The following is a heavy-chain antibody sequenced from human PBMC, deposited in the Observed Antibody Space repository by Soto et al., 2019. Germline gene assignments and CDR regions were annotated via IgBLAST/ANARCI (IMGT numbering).Heavy chain of an antibody. CDR1: GFTFSSYW. CDR3: ARDRQRLYTNGVCFDY. CDR2: IKQDGSEK. V-gene: IGHV3-7*05. D-gene: IGHD2-8*01. Sequence: EVQLVESGGGLVQPGGSLILSCAASGFTFSSYWRSWVRQAPGKGLEGVANIKQDGSEKYYVDSVKGRFTISRDNAKNSLYLQMNSLRAEDTAVYYCARDRQRLYTNGVCFDYWGQGTLVTVSS. J-gene: IGHJ4*02.